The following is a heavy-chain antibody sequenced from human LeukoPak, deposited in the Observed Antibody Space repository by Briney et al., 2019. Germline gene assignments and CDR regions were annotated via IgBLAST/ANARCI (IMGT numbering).Heavy chain of an antibody. Sequence: GGSLRLSCAASGFTFSSHGMNWVRQAPGKGLEWVSYISSSGSTIYYADSVKGRFRISRDNAKNSLHLQMNSLRVEDTAVYYCARGTVAGKAPYWGQGTLVTVSS. V-gene: IGHV3-48*01. J-gene: IGHJ4*02. D-gene: IGHD6-19*01. CDR2: ISSSGSTI. CDR3: ARGTVAGKAPY. CDR1: GFTFSSHG.